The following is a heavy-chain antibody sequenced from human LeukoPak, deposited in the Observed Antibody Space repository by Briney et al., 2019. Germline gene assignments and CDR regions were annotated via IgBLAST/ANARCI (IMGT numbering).Heavy chain of an antibody. CDR2: INHSGST. V-gene: IGHV4-34*01. CDR1: GFTFSSYA. CDR3: ASTSGYSSSWYGNWFDP. J-gene: IGHJ5*02. D-gene: IGHD6-13*01. Sequence: PGGSLRLSCAASGFTFSSYAMSWVRQAPGKGLEWIGEINHSGSTNYNPSLKSRVTISVDTSKNQFSLKLSSVTAADTAVYYCASTSGYSSSWYGNWFDPWGQGTLVTVSS.